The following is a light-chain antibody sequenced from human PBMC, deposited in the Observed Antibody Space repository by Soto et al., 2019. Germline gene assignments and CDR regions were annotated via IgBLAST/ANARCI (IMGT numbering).Light chain of an antibody. CDR3: QQYDSSPPYT. J-gene: IGKJ2*01. V-gene: IGKV3-20*01. CDR1: QSLRSSY. CDR2: GAS. Sequence: EIVLTQSPGTLSLSPGERATLSCRASQSLRSSYLAWYQQKPGQAPRLLIYGASSRATGIPDRFSGSGSGTDFTLTISRLEPEDFAVYYCQQYDSSPPYTFGQGTNLEIK.